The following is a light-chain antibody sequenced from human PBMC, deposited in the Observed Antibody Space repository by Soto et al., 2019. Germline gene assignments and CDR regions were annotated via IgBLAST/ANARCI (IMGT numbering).Light chain of an antibody. Sequence: EIVMTQSPATLSVSPGERVTLSCRASQSVSSNLAWYQQKPGQAPRLLISGASTRATGVPARFSGSGSGTEFTLTISRLQSEDFAVYSCQQYNSWPPTFGQGTKVEIK. J-gene: IGKJ1*01. CDR2: GAS. V-gene: IGKV3-15*01. CDR3: QQYNSWPPT. CDR1: QSVSSN.